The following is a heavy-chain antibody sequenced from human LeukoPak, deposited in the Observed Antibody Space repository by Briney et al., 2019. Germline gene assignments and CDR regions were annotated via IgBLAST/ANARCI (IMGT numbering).Heavy chain of an antibody. CDR3: ARDANDYASPPDY. D-gene: IGHD3-16*01. Sequence: PGGSLRLSCEASGFTFSSHAMGWVRQAPGKGLEWVSAISGSGGTTYYADSVKGQFTISRDNSKNTLYLQMNSLRAEDTAVYYCARDANDYASPPDYWGQGTLVTVSS. J-gene: IGHJ4*02. V-gene: IGHV3-23*01. CDR2: ISGSGGTT. CDR1: GFTFSSHA.